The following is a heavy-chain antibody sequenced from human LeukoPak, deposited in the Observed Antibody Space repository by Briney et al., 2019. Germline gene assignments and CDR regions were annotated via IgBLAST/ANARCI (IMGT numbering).Heavy chain of an antibody. CDR1: GFTFSSYT. CDR2: ISSSSNTI. Sequence: PGGSLRLSCAASGFTFSSYTMNWVRQAPGKGLEWVSCISSSSNTIYYADSVKGRFTTSRDNSKNTLYLQMNSLRAEDTAVYYCAKDYYDFWSGYQDLNWFDPWGQGTLVTVSS. J-gene: IGHJ5*02. CDR3: AKDYYDFWSGYQDLNWFDP. D-gene: IGHD3-3*01. V-gene: IGHV3-48*01.